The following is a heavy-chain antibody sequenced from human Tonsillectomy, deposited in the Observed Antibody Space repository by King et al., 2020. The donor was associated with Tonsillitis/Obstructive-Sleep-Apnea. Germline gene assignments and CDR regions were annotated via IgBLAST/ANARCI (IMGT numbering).Heavy chain of an antibody. CDR3: ARLNRNHYYFDY. CDR2: IYPGDSDT. Sequence: QLVQSGAEVKKPGESLKISCKASGYSFTSYWIGWVRQMPGKVLEWMGIIYPGDSDTRYSPSFQSQVTISAHKSISTAHLQWSSLKASDTAMYYCARLNRNHYYFDYLGQGTLVTVSP. V-gene: IGHV5-51*01. D-gene: IGHD1-14*01. J-gene: IGHJ4*02. CDR1: GYSFTSYW.